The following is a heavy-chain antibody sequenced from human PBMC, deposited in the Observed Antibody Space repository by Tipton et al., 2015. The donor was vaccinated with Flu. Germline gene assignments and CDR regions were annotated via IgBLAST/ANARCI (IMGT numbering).Heavy chain of an antibody. CDR3: ARGAPRRIAVAGPYYFDY. D-gene: IGHD6-19*01. CDR1: GGSISSYY. CDR2: IYYSGST. J-gene: IGHJ4*02. Sequence: TLSLTCTVSGGSISSYYWSWIRQPPGKGLEWIGYIYYSGSTNYKPSLKSRVTISVDTSKNQFSLKLSSVTAADTAVYYCARGAPRRIAVAGPYYFDYWGQGTLVTVSS. V-gene: IGHV4-59*01.